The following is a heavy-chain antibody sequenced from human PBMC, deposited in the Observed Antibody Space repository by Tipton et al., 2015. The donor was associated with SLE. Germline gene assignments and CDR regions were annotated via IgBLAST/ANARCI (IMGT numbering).Heavy chain of an antibody. Sequence: GSLRLSCAASGFTFSSYGMHWVRQAPGKGLEWVSYISSSSTYTNYADSVKGRFTISRDNAKNSLYLQMNSLRAEDTAVYYCARTINNGDSDAFDICGQGTMVTVSS. CDR3: ARTINNGDSDAFDI. J-gene: IGHJ3*02. CDR1: GFTFSSYG. CDR2: ISSSSTYT. V-gene: IGHV3-21*05. D-gene: IGHD4-17*01.